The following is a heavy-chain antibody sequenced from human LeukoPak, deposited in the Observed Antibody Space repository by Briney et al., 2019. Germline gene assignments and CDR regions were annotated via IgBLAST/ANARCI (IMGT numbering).Heavy chain of an antibody. V-gene: IGHV1-18*01. CDR2: ISAYNGNT. CDR3: ARAPATNDYGDYPFDY. D-gene: IGHD4-17*01. CDR1: GYTFTSYG. J-gene: IGHJ4*02. Sequence: ASVKVSCKASGYTFTSYGISWVRQAPGQGLEWMGWISAYNGNTNYAQKLQGRVTMTTDTSTSTAYMELSSLRSEDTAVYYCARAPATNDYGDYPFDYWGQGTLVTVSS.